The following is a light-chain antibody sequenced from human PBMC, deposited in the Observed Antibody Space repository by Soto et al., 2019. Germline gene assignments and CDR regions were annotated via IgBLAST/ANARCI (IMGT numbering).Light chain of an antibody. V-gene: IGKV3-11*01. CDR3: QQPSIWPFT. Sequence: EVVLTQSPTTLSLSPGEGATLSCRASQSIGNYLAWYQQKPGQAPRLLIYATSNRATGIPARFSGSGSGTDFTLTISSLEPEDFAVYYCQQPSIWPFTFVPGTKLDIK. CDR2: ATS. CDR1: QSIGNY. J-gene: IGKJ3*01.